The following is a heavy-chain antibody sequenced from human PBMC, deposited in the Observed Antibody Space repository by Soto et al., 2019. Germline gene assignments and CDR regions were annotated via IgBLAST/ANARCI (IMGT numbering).Heavy chain of an antibody. Sequence: ASVKVSCKASGYTFTGYYMHWVRQAPGQGLEWMGWINPNSGGTNYAQKFQGWVTVTRDTSISTAYMELSRLRSDDTAVYYCARGTKRSGIAARPERWFDYWGEGTLVTVSS. V-gene: IGHV1-2*04. J-gene: IGHJ4*02. CDR3: ARGTKRSGIAARPERWFDY. CDR1: GYTFTGYY. D-gene: IGHD6-6*01. CDR2: INPNSGGT.